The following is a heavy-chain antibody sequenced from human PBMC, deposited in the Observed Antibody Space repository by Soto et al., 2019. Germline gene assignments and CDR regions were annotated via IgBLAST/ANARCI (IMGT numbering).Heavy chain of an antibody. J-gene: IGHJ6*02. V-gene: IGHV1-3*01. CDR2: INAGNGNT. CDR1: GYTFTSYA. Sequence: ASVKVSCKASGYTFTSYAMHWVRQAPGQRLEWMGWINAGNGNTKYSQKFQGRVTITRDESASTAYMELSSLRSEDTAVYYCAILGVDSSGYYYDYYYYGMDVWGQGTTVTVSS. D-gene: IGHD3-22*01. CDR3: AILGVDSSGYYYDYYYYGMDV.